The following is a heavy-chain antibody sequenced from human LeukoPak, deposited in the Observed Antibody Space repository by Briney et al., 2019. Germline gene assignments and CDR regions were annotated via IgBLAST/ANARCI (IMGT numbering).Heavy chain of an antibody. V-gene: IGHV4-59*01. Sequence: SETLSLTCAVSGGSISSYYWSWIRQPPGKGLEWIGYIYYSGGTNYNPSLKSRVTISVDTSKNQVSLKLSSVTAADTAVYYCARDSRTLSSGWLDRFDPWGQGTLVTVSS. CDR1: GGSISSYY. CDR3: ARDSRTLSSGWLDRFDP. CDR2: IYYSGGT. J-gene: IGHJ5*02. D-gene: IGHD6-19*01.